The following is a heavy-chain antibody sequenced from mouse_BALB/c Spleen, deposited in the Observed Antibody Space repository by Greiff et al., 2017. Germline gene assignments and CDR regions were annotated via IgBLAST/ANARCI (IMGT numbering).Heavy chain of an antibody. D-gene: IGHD4-1*01. CDR1: GYSITSGYY. V-gene: IGHV3-6*02. J-gene: IGHJ4*01. CDR3: ASELGRYYAMDY. CDR2: ISYDGSN. Sequence: EVQLVESGPGLVKPSQSLSLTCSVTGYSITSGYYWNWIRQFPGNKLEWMGYISYDGSNNYNPSLKNRISITRDTSKNQFFLKLNSVTTEDTATYYCASELGRYYAMDYWGQGTSVTVSS.